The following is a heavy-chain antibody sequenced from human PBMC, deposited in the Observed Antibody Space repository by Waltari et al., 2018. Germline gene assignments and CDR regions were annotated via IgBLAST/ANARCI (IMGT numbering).Heavy chain of an antibody. CDR1: GGSISSYY. D-gene: IGHD3-10*01. J-gene: IGHJ6*02. CDR2: TYYSGIT. CDR3: ARDRITSPTSHFGMDV. V-gene: IGHV4-59*01. Sequence: QVQLQESGPGLVKPSETLSPTCTVSGGSISSYYWSWIRQPPGKGLEWIGYTYYSGITNYNPSLKSRVTIAVDTAKNQFSLKLSSVTAADTAVYYWARDRITSPTSHFGMDVWGQGTTVTVSS.